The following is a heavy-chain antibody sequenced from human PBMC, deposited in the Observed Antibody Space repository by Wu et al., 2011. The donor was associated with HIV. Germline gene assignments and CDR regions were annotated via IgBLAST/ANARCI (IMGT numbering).Heavy chain of an antibody. J-gene: IGHJ4*02. CDR2: IIPIFGTA. CDR3: ARGDILTGAPEYYFDY. CDR1: GDTFSSYA. D-gene: IGHD3-9*01. Sequence: KPGSSVKVSCKASGDTFSSYAISWVRQAPGQGLEWMGRIIPIFGTANYAQKFQDRVTITADKSTSTVYMALSSLRYEDTAVYYCARGDILTGAPEYYFDYWGQGTLVTVSS. V-gene: IGHV1-69*06.